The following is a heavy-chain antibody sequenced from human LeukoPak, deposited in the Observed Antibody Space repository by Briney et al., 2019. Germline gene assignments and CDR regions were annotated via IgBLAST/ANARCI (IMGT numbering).Heavy chain of an antibody. CDR1: GASLTNSHHY. V-gene: IGHV4-39*07. CDR3: VRDPGIPLEVWSDY. Sequence: SETLSLTCSVSGASLTNSHHYWGWIRQPPGKGLEWIASISYSGNTYYNPSLKSRVTMSIDTSKNQFSPRLTSVTAADTAVYYCVRDPGIPLEVWSDYWGQGTLVIVSS. D-gene: IGHD6-13*01. J-gene: IGHJ4*02. CDR2: ISYSGNT.